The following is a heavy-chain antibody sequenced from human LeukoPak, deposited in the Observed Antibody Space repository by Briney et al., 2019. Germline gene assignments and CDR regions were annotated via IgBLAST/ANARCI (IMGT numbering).Heavy chain of an antibody. D-gene: IGHD5-18*01. CDR1: GGSISSSSYY. J-gene: IGHJ4*02. CDR3: ARHAASYGSPYFDY. CDR2: IYYSGST. V-gene: IGHV4-39*01. Sequence: PSETLSLTCTLSGGSISSSSYYWGWIRQPPGKGLEWIGSIYYSGSTYYNPSLKSRVTISVDTSKNQFSLKLSSVTAADTAAYYCARHAASYGSPYFDYWGQGTLVTVSS.